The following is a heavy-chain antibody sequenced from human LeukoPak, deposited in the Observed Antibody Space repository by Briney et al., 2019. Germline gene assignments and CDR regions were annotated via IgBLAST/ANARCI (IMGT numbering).Heavy chain of an antibody. D-gene: IGHD1-26*01. V-gene: IGHV4-59*01. J-gene: IGHJ4*02. CDR3: ARAVHSGSSDFDY. Sequence: SETLSLTCTVSGDSISSYYWSWIRQPPGEGLEWIGYIYYSGSTNYNPSLKSRVTISVDTSKNQFSLKLSSVTAADTAVYYCARAVHSGSSDFDYWGQGTLVTVSS. CDR1: GDSISSYY. CDR2: IYYSGST.